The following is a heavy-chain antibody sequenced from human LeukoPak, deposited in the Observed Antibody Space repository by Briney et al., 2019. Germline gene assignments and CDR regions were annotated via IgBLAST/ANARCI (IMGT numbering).Heavy chain of an antibody. V-gene: IGHV3-11*03. D-gene: IGHD2-8*01. CDR1: GFTFSDYY. Sequence: GGSLRLSCEASGFTFSDYYMIWIRQAPGKGLEWVSFISSSGDNTIHADSVKGRFTISRDNAKNSLYLQMNSLRDEDTAVYYCVGPTCLRSGYCTTNPWGQGTLVTVSS. CDR2: ISSSGDNT. CDR3: VGPTCLRSGYCTTNP. J-gene: IGHJ5*02.